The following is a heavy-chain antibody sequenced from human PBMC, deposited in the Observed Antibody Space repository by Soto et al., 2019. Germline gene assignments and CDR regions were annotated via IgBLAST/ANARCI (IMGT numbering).Heavy chain of an antibody. CDR2: IKQDGSEK. Sequence: PGGSLRLSCAASGFTFSSYWMSWVRQAPGKGLEWVANIKQDGSEKYYVDSVKGRFTISRDNAKNSLYLQMNSLRAEDTAVYYCARAARTDFWSGTDAFDTWGQGTMVTVSS. CDR1: GFTFSSYW. CDR3: ARAARTDFWSGTDAFDT. V-gene: IGHV3-7*01. D-gene: IGHD3-3*01. J-gene: IGHJ3*02.